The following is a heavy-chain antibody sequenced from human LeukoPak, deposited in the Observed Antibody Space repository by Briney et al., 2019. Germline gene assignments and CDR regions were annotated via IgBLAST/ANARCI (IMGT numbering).Heavy chain of an antibody. J-gene: IGHJ5*02. D-gene: IGHD3-22*01. Sequence: GGSLKISGKGSGSRFTSNWIGGVRQMPGKGLEWMGVIYPGDSDTRYSPSFQGHVTISANKSRTTFSLKWGGLQASDTAMYYCGRWYYYGSSGWFDPWGQGTLVTVSS. V-gene: IGHV5-51*01. CDR2: IYPGDSDT. CDR3: GRWYYYGSSGWFDP. CDR1: GSRFTSNW.